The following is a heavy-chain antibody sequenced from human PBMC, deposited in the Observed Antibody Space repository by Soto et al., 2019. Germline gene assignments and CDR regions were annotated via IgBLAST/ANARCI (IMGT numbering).Heavy chain of an antibody. D-gene: IGHD3-22*01. Sequence: GESLKSSCKGSGYSFTIYCISWVLQMPWKGLEWMGRIDPSDSYTNYSPSFQGHVTISADKSISTAYLQWSSLKASDTAMYYCASLIYDSSGYYWAPYYFDYWGQGTLVTVSS. J-gene: IGHJ4*02. CDR2: IDPSDSYT. CDR1: GYSFTIYC. V-gene: IGHV5-10-1*01. CDR3: ASLIYDSSGYYWAPYYFDY.